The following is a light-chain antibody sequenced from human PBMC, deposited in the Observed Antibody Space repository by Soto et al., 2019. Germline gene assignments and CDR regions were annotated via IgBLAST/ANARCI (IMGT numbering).Light chain of an antibody. CDR2: NDN. V-gene: IGLV1-44*01. J-gene: IGLJ1*01. Sequence: QSVLTQPPSASGTPGQKVTISCSGSSANIGGNTVNWYQQLPGTAPKLLIYNDNQRPSGVPDRFSGSKSGTSASLAISGLQSEDEADYYCASWDVTLNGLYVFGTGTKVTVL. CDR1: SANIGGNT. CDR3: ASWDVTLNGLYV.